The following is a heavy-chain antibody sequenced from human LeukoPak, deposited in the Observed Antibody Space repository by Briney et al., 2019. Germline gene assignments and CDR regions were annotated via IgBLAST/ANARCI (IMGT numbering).Heavy chain of an antibody. J-gene: IGHJ4*02. D-gene: IGHD2-15*01. CDR1: GFTFGDYA. Sequence: GGSPRLSCTASGFTFGDYAMSWVRQAPGKGLEWVGFIRSKAYGGTTEYAASVKGRFTISRDDSKSIAYLQMNSLKTEDTAVYYCTSELGYCSGGSCLPRDYWGQGTLVTVSS. CDR3: TSELGYCSGGSCLPRDY. CDR2: IRSKAYGGTT. V-gene: IGHV3-49*04.